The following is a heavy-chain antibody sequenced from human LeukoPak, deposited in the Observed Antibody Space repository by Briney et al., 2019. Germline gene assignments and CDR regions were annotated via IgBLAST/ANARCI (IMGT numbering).Heavy chain of an antibody. Sequence: GGSLRLSCAASGFTFSSYTMHWIRQAPGKGLEWVSSISGSNSFIFYADSVKGRFTVSRDNAKDSLYLQMNSLRAEDTAVYYCARALTTLTYEGYWGQGTLVTVSS. CDR2: ISGSNSFI. CDR1: GFTFSSYT. D-gene: IGHD1-1*01. CDR3: ARALTTLTYEGY. V-gene: IGHV3-21*01. J-gene: IGHJ4*02.